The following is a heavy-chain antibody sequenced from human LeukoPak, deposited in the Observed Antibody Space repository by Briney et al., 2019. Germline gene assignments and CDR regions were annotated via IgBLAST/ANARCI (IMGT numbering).Heavy chain of an antibody. V-gene: IGHV3-23*01. CDR2: IRGSGGST. J-gene: IGHJ4*02. CDR1: GFTFSSDA. Sequence: GGSLRLSCGASGFTFSSDAMSWVRQAPGKGLEWVSAIRGSGGSTYYADSVKRRFTISRDNSKNTLYLQMNSLRAEDTAVYYCAKGISGSYPYYFDYWGQGTLVTVSS. D-gene: IGHD1-26*01. CDR3: AKGISGSYPYYFDY.